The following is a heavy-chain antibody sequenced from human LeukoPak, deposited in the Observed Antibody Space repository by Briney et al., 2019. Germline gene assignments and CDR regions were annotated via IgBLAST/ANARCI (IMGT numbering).Heavy chain of an antibody. D-gene: IGHD2-15*01. CDR3: ARGDIVVVVAATGADYYYYGMDV. J-gene: IGHJ6*02. CDR2: IYYSGST. CDR1: GGSISGYY. V-gene: IGHV4-59*12. Sequence: PSETLSLTCTVSGGSISGYYWSWIRQPPGKGLEWIGYIYYSGSTNYNPSLKSRVTISVDTSKNQFSLKLSSVTAADTAVYYCARGDIVVVVAATGADYYYYGMDVWGQGTTVTVSS.